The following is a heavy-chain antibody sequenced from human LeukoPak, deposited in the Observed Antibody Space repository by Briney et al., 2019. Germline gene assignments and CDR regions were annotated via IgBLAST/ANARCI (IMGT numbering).Heavy chain of an antibody. D-gene: IGHD2-21*01. CDR1: GGSISSSSYY. V-gene: IGHV4-39*07. J-gene: IGHJ6*04. CDR3: ARRWWDV. CDR2: INHSGST. Sequence: PSETLSLTCAVSGGSISSSSYYWGWIRQPPGKGLEWIGEINHSGSTNYNPSLKSRVTISVDTSKNQFSLKLSSVTAADTAVYYCARRWWDVWGKGTTVTISS.